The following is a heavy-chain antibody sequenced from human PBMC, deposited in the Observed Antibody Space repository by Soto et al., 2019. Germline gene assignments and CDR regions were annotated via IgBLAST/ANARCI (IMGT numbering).Heavy chain of an antibody. CDR1: GGTFSSYA. J-gene: IGHJ6*02. V-gene: IGHV1-69*06. Sequence: SVKVSCKASGGTFSSYAISWVRQAPGQGLEWMGGIIPIFGTANYAQKFQGRVTITVDKSTSTAYMELSSLRSEDTAVYYCARDRDSSTFGVGYYYYGMDVWGQGTTVTVSS. CDR2: IIPIFGTA. D-gene: IGHD6-13*01. CDR3: ARDRDSSTFGVGYYYYGMDV.